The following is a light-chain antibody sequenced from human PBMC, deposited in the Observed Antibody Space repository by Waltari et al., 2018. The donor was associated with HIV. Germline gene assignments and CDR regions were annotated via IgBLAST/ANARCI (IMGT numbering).Light chain of an antibody. J-gene: IGLJ1*01. V-gene: IGLV2-14*01. Sequence: SALTQPASVSGPPGQSITIPCTGTSSDIGAYNYVSWYQQYPGKAPKLMIYDVSNRPSGVSTRFSGSKSGNTASLTISGLQAEDEADYYCSSYTVPGTLFGTGTRVTVL. CDR3: SSYTVPGTL. CDR2: DVS. CDR1: SSDIGAYNY.